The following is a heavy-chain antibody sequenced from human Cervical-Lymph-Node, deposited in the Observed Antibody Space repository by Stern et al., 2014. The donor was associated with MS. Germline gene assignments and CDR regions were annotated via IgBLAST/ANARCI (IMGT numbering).Heavy chain of an antibody. CDR2: IDWDDDK. D-gene: IGHD6-13*01. CDR3: ARCRWDSRRWYYLDY. J-gene: IGHJ4*02. V-gene: IGHV2-70*01. Sequence: QVTLRESGPALVKPTQTLTLTCTFSGFSLTTSAMCVSWIRQPPGKALEWLAIIDWDDDKYYNTSLKTRLTISKDTSKNKVLLALTNLDPVDTATYYWARCRWDSRRWYYLDYWGQGTLVTVSS. CDR1: GFSLTTSAMC.